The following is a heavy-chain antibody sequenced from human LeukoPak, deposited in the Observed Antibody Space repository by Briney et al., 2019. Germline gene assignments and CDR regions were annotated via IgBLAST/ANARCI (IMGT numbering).Heavy chain of an antibody. V-gene: IGHV1-18*01. CDR1: GYTFTSYG. J-gene: IGHJ6*02. CDR3: ARRQADYYYYSKMDV. D-gene: IGHD2-15*01. CDR2: IIASNGNT. Sequence: GASVKVSCKASGYTFTSYGISRVRQAPGQGLEWMGWIIASNGNTDYAQNLQGRFAMTTDTSTSTAYMELRSLRSDDTAVYYCARRQADYYYYSKMDVWGQGTTVTVS.